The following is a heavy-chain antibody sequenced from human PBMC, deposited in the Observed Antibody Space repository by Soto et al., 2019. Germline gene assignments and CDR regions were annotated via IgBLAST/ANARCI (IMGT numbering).Heavy chain of an antibody. CDR3: ARDWGGDIVVVPADYYYYMDV. V-gene: IGHV3-33*01. CDR1: GFTFSSYG. J-gene: IGHJ6*03. CDR2: IWYDGSNK. Sequence: QVQLVESGGGVVQPGRSLRLSCAASGFTFSSYGMHWVRQAPGKGLEWGAVIWYDGSNKYYADSVKGRFTISRDNSKNTLYLQMNSLRAEDTAVYYCARDWGGDIVVVPADYYYYMDVWGKGTTVTVSS. D-gene: IGHD2-2*01.